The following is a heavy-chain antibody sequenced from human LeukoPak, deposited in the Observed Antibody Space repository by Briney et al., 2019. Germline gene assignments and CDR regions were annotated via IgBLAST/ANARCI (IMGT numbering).Heavy chain of an antibody. D-gene: IGHD1-26*01. CDR1: GFTFSSYS. CDR2: ISSSSSYI. V-gene: IGHV3-21*01. CDR3: ARDVATDFDY. Sequence: PGGSLRLSCAASGFTFSSYSMNWVRQAPGKGLEWVSSISSSSSYIYYADSVKGRFTISRDNSKNTLYLQMNSLRAEDTAVYYCARDVATDFDYWGQGTLVTVSS. J-gene: IGHJ4*02.